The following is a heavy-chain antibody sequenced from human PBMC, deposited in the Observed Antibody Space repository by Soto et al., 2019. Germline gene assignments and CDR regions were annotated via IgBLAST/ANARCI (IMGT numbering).Heavy chain of an antibody. CDR2: INAGNGNT. D-gene: IGHD3-9*01. CDR3: ARVLYDILTGGFSYWFDP. J-gene: IGHJ5*02. CDR1: GYTFTSYA. V-gene: IGHV1-3*01. Sequence: ASVKVSCKASGYTFTSYAMHWVRQAPGQRLEWMGWINAGNGNTKYSQKFQGRVTITRDTSASTAYMELSSLRSEDTAVYYCARVLYDILTGGFSYWFDPWGQGTLVTVSS.